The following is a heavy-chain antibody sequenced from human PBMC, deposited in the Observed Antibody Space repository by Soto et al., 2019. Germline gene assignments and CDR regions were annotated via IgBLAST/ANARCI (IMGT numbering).Heavy chain of an antibody. Sequence: GGSLRLSSTASGVNFSSYAMSWVRQAPGKGLEWVSAISGSGGSTYYADSVKGRFTISRDNSKNTLYLQMNSLRAEDTAVYYCAKGKGARIAAAGTIDYWGQGTLVTVSS. CDR3: AKGKGARIAAAGTIDY. V-gene: IGHV3-23*01. CDR2: ISGSGGST. J-gene: IGHJ4*02. D-gene: IGHD6-13*01. CDR1: GVNFSSYA.